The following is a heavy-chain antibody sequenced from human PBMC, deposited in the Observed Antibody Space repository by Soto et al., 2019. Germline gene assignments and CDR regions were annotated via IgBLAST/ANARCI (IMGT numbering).Heavy chain of an antibody. CDR1: GYSFTSYW. Sequence: GESLKISCKGSGYSFTSYWIGWVRQMPGKGLVWMGIIYPGDSDTRYSPSFQCQVTISADKSISTAYLQWSSLMASDTAMYYCARSAAAYPYYYGMDVWGQGTKVTVYS. CDR3: ARSAAAYPYYYGMDV. J-gene: IGHJ6*02. D-gene: IGHD6-13*01. CDR2: IYPGDSDT. V-gene: IGHV5-51*01.